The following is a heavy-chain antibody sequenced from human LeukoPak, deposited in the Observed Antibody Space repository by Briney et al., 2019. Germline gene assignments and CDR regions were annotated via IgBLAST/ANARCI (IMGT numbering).Heavy chain of an antibody. V-gene: IGHV3-48*03. CDR3: ARGARPGSNVVVIGLGFDY. D-gene: IGHD3-22*01. CDR1: GFTFSSHE. CDR2: ITTSGSSI. Sequence: SGGSLRLSCAASGFTFSSHEMNWVRQAPGKGLEWVSYITTSGSSIYYADSVKGRFTISRDNAKNSLYLQMNSLRAEDTAVYYCARGARPGSNVVVIGLGFDYWGQGTLVTVSS. J-gene: IGHJ4*02.